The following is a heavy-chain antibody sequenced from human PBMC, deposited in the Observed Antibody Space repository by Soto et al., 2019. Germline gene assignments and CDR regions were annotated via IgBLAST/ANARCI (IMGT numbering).Heavy chain of an antibody. V-gene: IGHV4-38-2*01. CDR2: IYYSGST. D-gene: IGHD5-18*01. CDR3: APWDSYGDYFDY. J-gene: IGHJ4*02. CDR1: AYSISSGYY. Sequence: SETLSLTCAVSAYSISSGYYWGWIRQPPGKGLEWIGSIYYSGSTYYNPSLKSRVTISVDTSMNQFSLKLSSVTAADTAVYYCAPWDSYGDYFDYWGQGTLVTVSS.